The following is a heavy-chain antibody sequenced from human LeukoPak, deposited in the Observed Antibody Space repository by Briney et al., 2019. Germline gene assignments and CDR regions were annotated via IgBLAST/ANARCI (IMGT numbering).Heavy chain of an antibody. V-gene: IGHV1-8*01. CDR2: MNPNSGNT. CDR1: GYTFTSYD. D-gene: IGHD4-17*01. J-gene: IGHJ5*02. Sequence: ASVKVSXKASGYTFTSYDIHWVRQATGQGLEWMGWMNPNSGNTGYTQKFQGRVTMTRNTSISTAYMELSSLRSEDTAVYYCARVHYGDSRFDPWGQGTLVTVSS. CDR3: ARVHYGDSRFDP.